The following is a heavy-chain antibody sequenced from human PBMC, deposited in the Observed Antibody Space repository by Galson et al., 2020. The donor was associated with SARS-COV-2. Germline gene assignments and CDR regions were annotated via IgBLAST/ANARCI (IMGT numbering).Heavy chain of an antibody. V-gene: IGHV3-11*01. J-gene: IGHJ6*02. D-gene: IGHD6-13*01. Sequence: GGSLRLSCAASGFTFSDYYMSWIRQAPGKGLEWVSYISSSGSTIYYADSVKGRFTISRDNAKNSLYLQMNSLRAEDTAVYYCARDGKIAAREAYYYYGMDVWGQGTTVTVSS. CDR3: ARDGKIAAREAYYYYGMDV. CDR2: ISSSGSTI. CDR1: GFTFSDYY.